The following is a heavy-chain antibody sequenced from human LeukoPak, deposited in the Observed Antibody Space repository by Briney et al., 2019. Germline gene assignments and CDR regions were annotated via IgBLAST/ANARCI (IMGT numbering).Heavy chain of an antibody. J-gene: IGHJ4*02. CDR3: ARAHCSGCHLRDPYYFDY. V-gene: IGHV3-30-3*01. Sequence: GRSLRLSCAASGFTFSSYAMHWVRQAPGKGLEWVAVISYDGSNKYYADSVKGRFTISRDNSKNTLYLQMNSLRAEDTAVYYCARAHCSGCHLRDPYYFDYWGQGTLVTVSS. CDR2: ISYDGSNK. D-gene: IGHD6-19*01. CDR1: GFTFSSYA.